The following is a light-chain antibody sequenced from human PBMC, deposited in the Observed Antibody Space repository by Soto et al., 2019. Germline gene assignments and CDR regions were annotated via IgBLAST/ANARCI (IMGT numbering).Light chain of an antibody. CDR1: QSISNL. V-gene: IGKV1-5*01. J-gene: IGKJ4*01. Sequence: DIQMTQSPSTLSASVGDRVTITCWASQSISNLLAWYQQKPGQAPKLLIYDASSLESGVPSRFSGSGSGTEITLTISGLRPDDFASYYCQQYNSFSLTFGGGTKVDI. CDR3: QQYNSFSLT. CDR2: DAS.